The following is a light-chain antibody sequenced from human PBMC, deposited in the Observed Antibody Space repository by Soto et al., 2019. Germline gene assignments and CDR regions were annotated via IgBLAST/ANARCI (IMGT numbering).Light chain of an antibody. CDR1: TGAVTSDNY. Sequence: QAVVIQEPSLTVSPGGTVTLTCTSSTGAVTSDNYPNGFQQKPGQAPRPLIYSTSNKHSWTPDRFSGSLLGGKAALTLSGVQPEDEAEYYCLLYYGGAQRGIFGGGTKLTVL. CDR2: STS. CDR3: LLYYGGAQRGI. V-gene: IGLV7-43*01. J-gene: IGLJ2*01.